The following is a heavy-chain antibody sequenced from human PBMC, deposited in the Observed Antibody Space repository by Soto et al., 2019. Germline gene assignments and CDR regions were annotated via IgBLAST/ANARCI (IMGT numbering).Heavy chain of an antibody. V-gene: IGHV4-30-2*06. Sequence: SETLSLTCAVSGDSISSGGFSWSLIRQSPGKGLELIGYIYYSGSTYYNPSLKSRVTISVDRSKNEFSLRLSSVTAADTAVYYCARATFIRKGYYDATDYYYFDYWGQGTLVTVSS. CDR1: GDSISSGGFS. CDR2: IYYSGST. J-gene: IGHJ4*02. D-gene: IGHD3-22*01. CDR3: ARATFIRKGYYDATDYYYFDY.